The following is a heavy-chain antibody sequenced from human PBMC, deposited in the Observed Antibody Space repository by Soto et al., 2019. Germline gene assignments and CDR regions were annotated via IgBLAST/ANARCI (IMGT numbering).Heavy chain of an antibody. V-gene: IGHV3-23*01. Sequence: EVQLLESGGGLVQPGGSLRLSCEVSGFIFSTSAMSWVRHAPGKGLDWVSTISDSGSTVYADSVKGRFTISRDNSKNTLYLQLNSLRAEDTAIYYCANVWGEYGYCTRTSCLYYFHHWGQGVLVTVSS. J-gene: IGHJ4*02. CDR3: ANVWGEYGYCTRTSCLYYFHH. CDR1: GFIFSTSA. CDR2: ISDSGST. D-gene: IGHD2-2*03.